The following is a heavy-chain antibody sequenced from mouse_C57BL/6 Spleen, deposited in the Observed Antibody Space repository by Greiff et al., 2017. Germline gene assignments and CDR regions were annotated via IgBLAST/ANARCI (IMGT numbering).Heavy chain of an antibody. CDR3: ARSLYYFDY. V-gene: IGHV3-1*01. CDR2: ISYSGST. CDR1: GYSITSGYD. J-gene: IGHJ2*01. D-gene: IGHD6-1*01. Sequence: EVKLQESGPGMVKPSQSLSLTCTVTGYSITSGYDWHWIRHFPGNKLECMGYISYSGSTNYNPYLKSRISITHDTSKNQFFLKLNSVTTEDTATYYCARSLYYFDYWGQGTTLTVSS.